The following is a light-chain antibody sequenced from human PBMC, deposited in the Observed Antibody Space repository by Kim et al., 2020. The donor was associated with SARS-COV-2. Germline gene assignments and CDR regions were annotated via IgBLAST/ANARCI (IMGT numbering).Light chain of an antibody. Sequence: GQSVTISCTGTSSDVGGYNYVSWYQHHPGKAPKLMIYEVTKRPSGVPDRFSGSKSGNTASLTVSGLQAEDEADYYCGSYVGNNNFVFGTGTKATVL. CDR3: GSYVGNNNFV. CDR2: EVT. V-gene: IGLV2-8*01. CDR1: SSDVGGYNY. J-gene: IGLJ1*01.